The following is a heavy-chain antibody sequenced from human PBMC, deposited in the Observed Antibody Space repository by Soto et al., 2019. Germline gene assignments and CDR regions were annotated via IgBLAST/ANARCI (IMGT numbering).Heavy chain of an antibody. CDR3: ARYYYDSSGYYYFDY. V-gene: IGHV4-30-4*01. CDR2: IYYSGST. D-gene: IGHD3-22*01. CDR1: GGSISSGDYY. Sequence: LSLTCTVSGGSISSGDYYWSWIRQPPGKGLEWIGYIYYSGSTYYNPSLKSRVTISVDTSKNQFSLKLSSVTAADTAVYYCARYYYDSSGYYYFDYWGQGTLVTVSS. J-gene: IGHJ4*02.